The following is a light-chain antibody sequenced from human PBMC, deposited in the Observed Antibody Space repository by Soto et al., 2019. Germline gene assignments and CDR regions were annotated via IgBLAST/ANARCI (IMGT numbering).Light chain of an antibody. CDR3: QDYNRAPFT. J-gene: IGKJ3*01. CDR1: QGISNY. CDR2: AAS. V-gene: IGKV1-27*01. Sequence: DIQMTQSPSSLSAFVGDRVTFTCRASQGISNYLARYQQKPGKVPQLLIYAASTLQSGVPSRFSGSGSGTDFILTIRILQPADAATYYCQDYNRAPFTFGPGTKEHIK.